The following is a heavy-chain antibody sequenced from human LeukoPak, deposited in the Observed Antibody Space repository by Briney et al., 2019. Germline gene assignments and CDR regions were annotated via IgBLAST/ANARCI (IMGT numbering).Heavy chain of an antibody. J-gene: IGHJ3*02. D-gene: IGHD3-22*01. CDR1: GYTLTSYD. CDR2: MNPNSGNT. V-gene: IGHV1-8*01. Sequence: ASVKVSCKASGYTLTSYDINWVRQATGQGLEWMGWMNPNSGNTGYAQKFQGRVTMTRNTSISTAYMELSSLRSEDTAVYYCARRAHYYDSSGYYYVGNAFDIWGQGTMVTVSS. CDR3: ARRAHYYDSSGYYYVGNAFDI.